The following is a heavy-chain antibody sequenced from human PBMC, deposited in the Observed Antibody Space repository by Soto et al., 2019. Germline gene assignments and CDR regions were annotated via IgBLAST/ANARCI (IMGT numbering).Heavy chain of an antibody. CDR3: AKGRDSSSLFDY. Sequence: ASVKVSCKASGYTFTGYYMHWVRQAPGQGLEWMGWINPNSGGTNYAQKFQGWVTMTRDTSISTAYMELSRLRSDDTAVYYCAKGRDSSSLFDYWGQGTLVTVSS. CDR1: GYTFTGYY. CDR2: INPNSGGT. D-gene: IGHD6-13*01. V-gene: IGHV1-2*04. J-gene: IGHJ4*02.